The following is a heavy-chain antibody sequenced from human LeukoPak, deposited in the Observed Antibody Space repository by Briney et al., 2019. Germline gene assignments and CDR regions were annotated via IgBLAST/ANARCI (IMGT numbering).Heavy chain of an antibody. Sequence: PGGSLRLSRAASGFTFSSYGMHWVRQAPGKGLEWVAVIWYDGSNKYYADSVKGRFTISRDNSKNTLYLQMNSLRAEDTAVYYCARVRKRAAAGTGAFDYWGQGTLVTVSS. D-gene: IGHD6-13*01. J-gene: IGHJ4*02. CDR3: ARVRKRAAAGTGAFDY. V-gene: IGHV3-33*01. CDR1: GFTFSSYG. CDR2: IWYDGSNK.